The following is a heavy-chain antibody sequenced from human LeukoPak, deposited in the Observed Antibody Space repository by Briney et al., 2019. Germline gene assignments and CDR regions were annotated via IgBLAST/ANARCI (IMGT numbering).Heavy chain of an antibody. CDR1: GFTISDYN. CDR3: ARGLHITLSGWHFDL. D-gene: IGHD1-14*01. J-gene: IGHJ2*01. Sequence: GGPLRLSCAASGFTISDYNMNWVRQAPGKGLEWISYISGTSSTISYADSVKGRFTISRDNAKNSLYLQMHSLRAEDTAVYYCARGLHITLSGWHFDLWGRGALVTVSS. V-gene: IGHV3-48*04. CDR2: ISGTSSTI.